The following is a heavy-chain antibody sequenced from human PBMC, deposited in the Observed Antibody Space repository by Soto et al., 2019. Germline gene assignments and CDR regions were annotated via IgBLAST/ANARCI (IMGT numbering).Heavy chain of an antibody. D-gene: IGHD1-26*01. CDR2: IYPGDSDT. J-gene: IGHJ6*02. Sequence: PGASLKSSCKGPGYSFTSYRIGWVRQMPRKGLEWMGNIYPGDSDTRYSPSFQGQVTISVGKSISTAYLQGSSRKASDTAMYYCARHGSVIVGRRTYLYYFYGMDIWGQGTTVTVSS. V-gene: IGHV5-51*01. CDR3: ARHGSVIVGRRTYLYYFYGMDI. CDR1: GYSFTSYR.